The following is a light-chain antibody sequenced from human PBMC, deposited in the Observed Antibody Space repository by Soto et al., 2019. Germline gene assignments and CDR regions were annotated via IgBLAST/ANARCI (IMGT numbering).Light chain of an antibody. CDR2: GAS. Sequence: EIVLTQSPGTLSLSPGERATLSCRASQSVSSNYLAWYQQKPGQAPRLLIYGASSRATGIPDRFSGSGSGTDFTLTISRLEPDDFAVYYCQQYGSSPMTFGQGTRLESK. CDR3: QQYGSSPMT. CDR1: QSVSSNY. J-gene: IGKJ5*01. V-gene: IGKV3-20*01.